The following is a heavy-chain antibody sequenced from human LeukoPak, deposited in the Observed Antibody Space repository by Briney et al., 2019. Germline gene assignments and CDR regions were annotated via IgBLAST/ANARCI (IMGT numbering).Heavy chain of an antibody. J-gene: IGHJ5*02. D-gene: IGHD6-13*01. V-gene: IGHV4-39*01. CDR1: GGSISSSSYY. CDR2: IYYSGST. Sequence: PSETLSLTCTVSGGSISSSSYYWGWIRQPPGKGLEWIGSIYYSGSTYYNPSLKSRVTISVDTSKNQFSLKLSSVTAADTAVYYCARGQQRSSWHNWFDPWGQGTLVTVSS. CDR3: ARGQQRSSWHNWFDP.